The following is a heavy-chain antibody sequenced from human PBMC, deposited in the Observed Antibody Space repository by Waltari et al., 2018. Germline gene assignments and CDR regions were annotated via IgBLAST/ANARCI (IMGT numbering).Heavy chain of an antibody. J-gene: IGHJ6*02. CDR3: ARVTVTTPQYYYYYGMDV. CDR1: GYTFTGYY. D-gene: IGHD4-4*01. V-gene: IGHV1-2*06. Sequence: QVQLVQSGAEVKKPGASVKVSCKASGYTFTGYYMHWVRQAPGQGLEWMGRINPNSGGTNYAQKFQGRVTMTRDTSISTAYMELSRLRSDDTALYYCARVTVTTPQYYYYYGMDVWGQGTTVTVSS. CDR2: INPNSGGT.